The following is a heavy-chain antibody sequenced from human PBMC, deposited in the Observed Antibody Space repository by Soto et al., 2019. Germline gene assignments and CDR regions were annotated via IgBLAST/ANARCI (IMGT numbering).Heavy chain of an antibody. Sequence: QVQLVESGGGVVQPGRSLRLSCAASGFTFSSYGMHWVRQAPGKGLEWVAVIWYDGSNKHYADSVKGRFTISRDNSKNTLYLQMNSLRAEDTAVYYCARDRAAAAYYFDYWGQGTLVTVSS. D-gene: IGHD2-2*01. J-gene: IGHJ4*02. CDR3: ARDRAAAAYYFDY. CDR1: GFTFSSYG. V-gene: IGHV3-33*01. CDR2: IWYDGSNK.